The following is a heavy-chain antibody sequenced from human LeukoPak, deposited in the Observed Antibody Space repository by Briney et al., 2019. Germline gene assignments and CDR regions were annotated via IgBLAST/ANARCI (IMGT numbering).Heavy chain of an antibody. V-gene: IGHV1-2*02. CDR1: GYTFTGYY. CDR2: INHSSGGT. D-gene: IGHD3-10*01. Sequence: GASVKVSCKASGYTFTGYYMLCVRQAPGQGREWMGWINHSSGGTNYAQKFQGRVTMTRDTSISTAYMELSRLRSDDTAVYYCARDYGSGSYPFDWFDPWGQGTLVTVS. J-gene: IGHJ5*02. CDR3: ARDYGSGSYPFDWFDP.